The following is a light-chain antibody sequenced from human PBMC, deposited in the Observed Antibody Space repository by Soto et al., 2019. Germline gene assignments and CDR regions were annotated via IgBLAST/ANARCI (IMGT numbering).Light chain of an antibody. V-gene: IGKV3-20*01. CDR2: GAS. Sequence: EIVLTQSPGTLSLSPGERVTLSCRASQSVNSNSLAWYQQKRGQPPRLLIYGASSRATGTPDRFSGSGSGTDFNLNIRRLEPEDFAFYFCHQYGASPTFGGGTTV. CDR1: QSVNSNS. J-gene: IGKJ4*01. CDR3: HQYGASPT.